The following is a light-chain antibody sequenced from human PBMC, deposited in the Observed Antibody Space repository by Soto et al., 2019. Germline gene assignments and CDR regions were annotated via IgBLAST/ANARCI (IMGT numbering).Light chain of an antibody. CDR2: DAS. J-gene: IGKJ5*01. CDR3: QQFNNYPIT. V-gene: IGKV1-13*01. CDR1: QGICSG. Sequence: AIQLTQSPSSLSACVGDRVTITCRASQGICSGLACYQQKPAKSPKLRIYDASSLESGVPSRFSGSGSVTDFTIIISSLQPEDFATDYCQQFNNYPITFGHGTRLEN.